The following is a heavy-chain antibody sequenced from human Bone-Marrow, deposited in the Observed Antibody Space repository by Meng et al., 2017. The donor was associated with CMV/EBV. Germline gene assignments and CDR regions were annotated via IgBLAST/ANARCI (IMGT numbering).Heavy chain of an antibody. Sequence: GESLKISCAASGFTFSSYAMHWVRQAPGKGLEYVSAISSNGGSTYYADSVKGRFTISRDNSKNTLYLQMNSLRAEDTAVYYCAKPQYYYDSSGYYPFHYWGQGTLVTVSS. CDR1: GFTFSSYA. CDR3: AKPQYYYDSSGYYPFHY. D-gene: IGHD3-22*01. V-gene: IGHV3-64*02. J-gene: IGHJ4*02. CDR2: ISSNGGST.